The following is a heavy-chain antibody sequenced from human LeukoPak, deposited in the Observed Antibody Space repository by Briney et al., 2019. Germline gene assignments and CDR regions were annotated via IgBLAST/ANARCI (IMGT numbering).Heavy chain of an antibody. Sequence: SETLSLTCAVYGGSFSGYYWSWIRQPPGKGLEWIGEINHSGSTNYNPSLKSRVTISVDTPKNQFSLKLSSVTAADTAIYYCARRATSGNYQMLHFDSWGQGILVTVSS. J-gene: IGHJ4*02. D-gene: IGHD1-7*01. CDR1: GGSFSGYY. V-gene: IGHV4-34*01. CDR2: INHSGST. CDR3: ARRATSGNYQMLHFDS.